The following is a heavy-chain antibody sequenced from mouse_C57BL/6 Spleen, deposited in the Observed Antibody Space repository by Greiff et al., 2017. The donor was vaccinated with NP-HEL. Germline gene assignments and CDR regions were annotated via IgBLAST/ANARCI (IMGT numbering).Heavy chain of an antibody. V-gene: IGHV1-18*01. CDR3: ARSSFLHYGSSWDY. CDR2: INPNNGGT. CDR1: GYTFTDYN. J-gene: IGHJ4*01. D-gene: IGHD1-1*01. Sequence: EVQLHQSGPELVKPGASVKIPCKASGYTFTDYNMDWVKQSHGKSLEWIGDINPNNGGTIYNQKFKGKATLTVDKSSSTAYMELRSLTSEDTAVYYCARSSFLHYGSSWDYWGQGTSVTVSS.